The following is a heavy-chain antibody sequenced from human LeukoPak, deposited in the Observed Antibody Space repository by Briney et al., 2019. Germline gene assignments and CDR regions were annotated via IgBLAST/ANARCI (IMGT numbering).Heavy chain of an antibody. CDR3: AKDSYGKGDF. V-gene: IGHV3-7*01. CDR2: IKNDGAVK. J-gene: IGHJ4*02. CDR1: GFTLSYHW. D-gene: IGHD2-21*01. Sequence: GGSRTLSCAASGFTLSYHWMTWVRQAPGKGLEWVANIKNDGAVKNYVDSVKGRFTISRDNAKNSLYLQMNSLRAEDTAVYYCAKDSYGKGDFWGQGVLVTVSS.